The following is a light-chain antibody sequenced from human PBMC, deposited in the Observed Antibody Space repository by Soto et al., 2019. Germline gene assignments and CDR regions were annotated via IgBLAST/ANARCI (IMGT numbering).Light chain of an antibody. CDR2: DVT. J-gene: IGLJ1*01. CDR3: SSYTSSSAPYV. V-gene: IGLV2-14*01. Sequence: QSALTQPASVSGSPGQSITISCTGTSSDVGGYNYVSWYQQHPVKAPKLMIYDVTIRPSGVSARFSGSKSCNTASLTISGLQVEDEADYYCSSYTSSSAPYVFGTGTKLTVL. CDR1: SSDVGGYNY.